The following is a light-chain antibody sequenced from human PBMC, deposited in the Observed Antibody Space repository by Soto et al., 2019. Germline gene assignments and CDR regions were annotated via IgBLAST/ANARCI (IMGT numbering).Light chain of an antibody. J-gene: IGKJ1*01. CDR2: DAS. V-gene: IGKV3-15*01. Sequence: EIVMTQSPATLSVSPGERATLSCRASQSVSSNLAWYQQKPGQAPRLLIYDASTRATGIPARFIGSGSGTEFTLTISSLQSEDFAVYCCQQYNNWPKTFGQGTKVEIK. CDR1: QSVSSN. CDR3: QQYNNWPKT.